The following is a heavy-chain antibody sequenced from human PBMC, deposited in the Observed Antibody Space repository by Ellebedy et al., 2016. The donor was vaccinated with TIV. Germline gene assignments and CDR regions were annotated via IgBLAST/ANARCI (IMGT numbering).Heavy chain of an antibody. CDR3: ARSLRGTYYDFWSGYFGCVDV. Sequence: ASVQVSCXASGYTFTGYYLHWVRQAPGQGLEWMGWINPNSGGTNYAQKFQGRVTMTRDTSISTAYMELSRLRSDDTAVYYCARSLRGTYYDFWSGYFGCVDVWGKGTTVTVSS. CDR1: GYTFTGYY. V-gene: IGHV1-2*02. CDR2: INPNSGGT. J-gene: IGHJ6*04. D-gene: IGHD3-3*01.